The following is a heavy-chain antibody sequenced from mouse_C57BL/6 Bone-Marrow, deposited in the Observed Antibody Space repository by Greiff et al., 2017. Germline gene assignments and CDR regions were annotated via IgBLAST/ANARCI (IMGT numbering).Heavy chain of an antibody. D-gene: IGHD3-2*02. CDR3: TTRLPSYFDY. V-gene: IGHV14-4*01. CDR2: IDPENGDT. J-gene: IGHJ2*01. CDR1: GFNIKDDY. Sequence: VQLQQSGAELVRPGASVKLSCTASGFNIKDDYMHWVKQRPEQGLEWIGWIDPENGDTEYASKFTGKATITADTSSNTASLQLSSLTSDDTSVYYCTTRLPSYFDYWGQGTTLAGSS.